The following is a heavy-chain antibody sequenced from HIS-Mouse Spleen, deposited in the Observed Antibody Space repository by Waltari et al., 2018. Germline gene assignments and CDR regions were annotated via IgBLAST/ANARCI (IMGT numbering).Heavy chain of an antibody. CDR3: ARPLNLGGYHNYGY. V-gene: IGHV4-34*01. CDR1: GGSFSGYY. Sequence: QVQLQQWGAGLLKPSETLSLTCAANGGSFSGYYWSWIRQPPGKGLEWIGEINHSGSTNYNPSLKSRVTISVDTSKNQFSLKLSSVTAADTAVYYCARPLNLGGYHNYGYWGQGTLVTVSS. D-gene: IGHD3-10*01. J-gene: IGHJ4*02. CDR2: INHSGST.